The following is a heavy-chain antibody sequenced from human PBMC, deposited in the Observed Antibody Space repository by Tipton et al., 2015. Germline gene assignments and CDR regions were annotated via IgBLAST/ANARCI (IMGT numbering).Heavy chain of an antibody. Sequence: QLVQSGPEVKKPGASVKVSCKSSGYTFSGYYIHWVRQAPGQGLEWMGWINPNSGDTKYAQRFQGRVNMTRDTSITTAYMELTRLRSDDTAVYYCARRGLYDILTGYYQADYWGQGTLVTVSS. CDR2: INPNSGDT. D-gene: IGHD3-9*01. CDR3: ARRGLYDILTGYYQADY. CDR1: GYTFSGYY. V-gene: IGHV1-2*02. J-gene: IGHJ4*02.